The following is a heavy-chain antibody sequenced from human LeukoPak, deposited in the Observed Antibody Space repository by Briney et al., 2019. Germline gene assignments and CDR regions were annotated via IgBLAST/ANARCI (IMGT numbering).Heavy chain of an antibody. D-gene: IGHD4-11*01. Sequence: GGSLRLSCAASGFIVSTNYVTWVRQAPGKGLEWVSGIYSGGATYYADSVKGRFTISRDNSQNTLYLQMNSLRAEDTALYYCVKGSLQQLIRGPCDYWGQGTLVTVSS. CDR2: IYSGGAT. V-gene: IGHV3-66*02. CDR1: GFIVSTNY. CDR3: VKGSLQQLIRGPCDY. J-gene: IGHJ4*02.